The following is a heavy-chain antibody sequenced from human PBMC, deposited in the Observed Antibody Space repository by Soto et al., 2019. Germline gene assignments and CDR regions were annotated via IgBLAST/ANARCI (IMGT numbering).Heavy chain of an antibody. CDR1: GFTVSSNY. Sequence: EVQLVESGGGLVQPGGSLRLSCAASGFTVSSNYMSWVRQAPGKGLEWVSVIYSGGSTYYADSVKGRFTISRDNSKNTLYLQMNSLRAEDTAVYYCARGTGGYYYYMDVWGKGTTVTVSS. V-gene: IGHV3-66*01. CDR3: ARGTGGYYYYMDV. CDR2: IYSGGST. J-gene: IGHJ6*03.